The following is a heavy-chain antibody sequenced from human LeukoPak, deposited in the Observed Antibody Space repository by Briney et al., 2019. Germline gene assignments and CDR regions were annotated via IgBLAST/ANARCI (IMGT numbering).Heavy chain of an antibody. CDR1: GGSFSNKY. D-gene: IGHD3-22*01. Sequence: SETLSLTRTVSGGSFSNKYWSWIRQPPGKGLEWIGYIYYSGSTNYNPSLKSRVTILVDTSKNQFSLKLSSVTAADTAVYYCARRCSRYYHARGCYFDFWGQGTLVTVSS. CDR2: IYYSGST. V-gene: IGHV4-59*12. J-gene: IGHJ4*02. CDR3: ARRCSRYYHARGCYFDF.